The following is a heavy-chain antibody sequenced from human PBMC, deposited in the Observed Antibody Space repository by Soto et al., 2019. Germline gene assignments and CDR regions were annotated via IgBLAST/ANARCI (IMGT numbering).Heavy chain of an antibody. CDR3: ARIESIARNWFDP. V-gene: IGHV5-10-1*01. J-gene: IGHJ5*02. CDR1: GFSFTNYW. D-gene: IGHD6-13*01. CDR2: IDPVDSYA. Sequence: GWSLKISCKGSGFSFTNYWISWVRQMPGKGLEWMGNIDPVDSYANYSPSFQGHVTFSVDTSISTAYLQWSSLKASDTAMYFCARIESIARNWFDPWGQGTLVTVSS.